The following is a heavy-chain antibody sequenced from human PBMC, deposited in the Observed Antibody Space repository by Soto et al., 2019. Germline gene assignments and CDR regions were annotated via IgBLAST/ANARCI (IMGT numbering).Heavy chain of an antibody. CDR1: GGSFSGYY. CDR2: INHSGST. D-gene: IGHD3-3*01. CDR3: ARGRGGRGTILRFLERNWFDP. Sequence: SETLSLTCAVYGGSFSGYYWSWIRQPPGKGLEWIGEINHSGSTNYNPSLKSRVTISVDTSKNQFSLKLSSVTAADTAVYYCARGRGGRGTILRFLERNWFDPWGQGTLVTVSS. V-gene: IGHV4-34*01. J-gene: IGHJ5*02.